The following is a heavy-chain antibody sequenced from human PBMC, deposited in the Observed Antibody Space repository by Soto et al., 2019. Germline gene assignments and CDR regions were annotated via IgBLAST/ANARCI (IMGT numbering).Heavy chain of an antibody. D-gene: IGHD5-18*01. CDR3: ARAGYSYGSKYYYYGMDV. Sequence: PSETLSLTCAVYGGSFSGYYWSCLRQPPGKGLEWIGESNHSGSTNYNPSLKSRVTISVDTSKTQFSLKLSSVTAADTAVYYCARAGYSYGSKYYYYGMDVWGQGTTVTVSS. V-gene: IGHV4-34*01. CDR1: GGSFSGYY. CDR2: SNHSGST. J-gene: IGHJ6*02.